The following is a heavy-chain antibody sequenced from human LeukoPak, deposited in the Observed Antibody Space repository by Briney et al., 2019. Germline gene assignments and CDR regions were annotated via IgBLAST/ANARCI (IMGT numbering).Heavy chain of an antibody. CDR2: IKQDGSEK. D-gene: IGHD2-2*01. CDR3: ARGQRAIGYCSSTSCSFGMDV. J-gene: IGHJ6*04. V-gene: IGHV3-7*03. CDR1: GFTFSSYW. Sequence: GGSLRLSCAASGFTFSSYWMSWVRQAPGKGLEWVANIKQDGSEKYYVDSVKGRFTNSRDNAKNSLYLQMNSLRAEDTAVYYCARGQRAIGYCSSTSCSFGMDVWGKGTTVTVSS.